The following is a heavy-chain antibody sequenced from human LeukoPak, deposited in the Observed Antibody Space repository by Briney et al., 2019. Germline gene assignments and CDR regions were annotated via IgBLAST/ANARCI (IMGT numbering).Heavy chain of an antibody. CDR2: ISSGGSTI. CDR1: GFTFTDSY. Sequence: GGSLRLSCAASGFTFTDSYMTWVRQAPGKGLEWVSYISSGGSTIYYADSVKGRFTISRDNAKNSLYLQMNSLRAEDTAVYYCAELGITMIGGVWGKGTTVTISS. CDR3: AELGITMIGGV. V-gene: IGHV3-11*04. J-gene: IGHJ6*04. D-gene: IGHD3-10*02.